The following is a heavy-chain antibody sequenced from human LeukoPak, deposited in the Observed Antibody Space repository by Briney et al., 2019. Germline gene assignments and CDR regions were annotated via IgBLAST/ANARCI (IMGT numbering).Heavy chain of an antibody. Sequence: ASVKVSCKASGGTFSSYAISWVRQAPGQGLEWMGGIIPIFGTANYAQKFQGRVTITADKSTSTAYMELSSLRSEDTAVYYCAKDSVLWFGELFSRHYYYYYMDVWGKGTTVTISS. J-gene: IGHJ6*03. CDR2: IIPIFGTA. D-gene: IGHD3-10*01. CDR1: GGTFSSYA. V-gene: IGHV1-69*06. CDR3: AKDSVLWFGELFSRHYYYYYMDV.